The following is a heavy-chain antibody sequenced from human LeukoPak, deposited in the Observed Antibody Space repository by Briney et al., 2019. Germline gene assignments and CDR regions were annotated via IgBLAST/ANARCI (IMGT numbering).Heavy chain of an antibody. D-gene: IGHD6-19*01. Sequence: ASETLSLTCTVSGGSISSYYWSWIRQPPGKGLEWIGSIYHSGSTYYNPSLKSRVTISVDTSKNQFSLKLSSVTAADTAVYYCASGRGEWLAREYYFDYWGQGTLVTVSS. J-gene: IGHJ4*02. CDR2: IYHSGST. V-gene: IGHV4-59*08. CDR3: ASGRGEWLAREYYFDY. CDR1: GGSISSYY.